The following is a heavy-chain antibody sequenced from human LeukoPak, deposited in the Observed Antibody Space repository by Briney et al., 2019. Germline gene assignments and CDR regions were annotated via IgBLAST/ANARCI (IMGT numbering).Heavy chain of an antibody. Sequence: GGSLRLSCAASGFTFSSYVLSWVRQAPGEGLEWVSAITGPGGNTYYADSVRGRFTISRDNSKDILYLQMNSLRAEDTAVYYCARDRSGTYLDYWGQGTLVTVSS. CDR3: ARDRSGTYLDY. CDR1: GFTFSSYV. V-gene: IGHV3-23*01. J-gene: IGHJ4*02. D-gene: IGHD1-26*01. CDR2: ITGPGGNT.